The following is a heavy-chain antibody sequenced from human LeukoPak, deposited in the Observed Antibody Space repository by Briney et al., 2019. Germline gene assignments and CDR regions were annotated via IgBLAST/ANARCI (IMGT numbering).Heavy chain of an antibody. CDR2: IKQDGSEK. Sequence: GGSLRLSCAASGFTFSCYWMRWVRQAPGKGLEWVANIKQDGSEKNYVDSVKGRFTISRDNAKNALYLQMNSLRAEDTAVYYCASGLELDYWGQGTLVTVSS. CDR3: ASGLELDY. CDR1: GFTFSCYW. V-gene: IGHV3-7*03. J-gene: IGHJ4*02.